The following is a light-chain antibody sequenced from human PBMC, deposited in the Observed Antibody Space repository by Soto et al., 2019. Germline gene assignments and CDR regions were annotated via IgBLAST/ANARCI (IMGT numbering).Light chain of an antibody. CDR3: CSYASSSTRVI. V-gene: IGLV2-14*03. J-gene: IGLJ2*01. CDR1: SSDVGGYNF. Sequence: QSALTQPASVSGSPGQSITISCTGTSSDVGGYNFVSWYQQHPGKAPKLMIYDVNIRPSGISNRFSGSKSGNTASLTISGLQAEDVADYYCCSYASSSTRVIFGGGTKLTVL. CDR2: DVN.